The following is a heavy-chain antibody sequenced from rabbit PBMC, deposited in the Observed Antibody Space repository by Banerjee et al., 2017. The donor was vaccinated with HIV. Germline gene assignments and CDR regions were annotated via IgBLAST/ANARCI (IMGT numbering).Heavy chain of an antibody. J-gene: IGHJ4*01. D-gene: IGHD4-1*01. CDR1: GIDFSSYG. V-gene: IGHV1S45*01. Sequence: QEQLEESGGDLVKPEGSLTLTCTASGIDFSSYGISWVRQAPGKGLEWIACINTSSANTVYASWAKGRFTSSKTSSTTVTLQMTSLTAADTATYFCARDLAGVIGWNFNLRGPGTLVTVS. CDR2: INTSSANT. CDR3: ARDLAGVIGWNFNL.